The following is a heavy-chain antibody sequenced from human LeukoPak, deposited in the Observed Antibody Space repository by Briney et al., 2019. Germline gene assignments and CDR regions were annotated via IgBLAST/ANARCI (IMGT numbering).Heavy chain of an antibody. V-gene: IGHV6-1*01. D-gene: IGHD1-26*01. CDR3: ARETIVGAFFDY. J-gene: IGHJ4*02. CDR2: TYYRPKWYN. Sequence: SQTLSLTCAISGDSVSSNSAAWNWIRQSPSRGLEWLGRTYYRPKWYNDYAVSVKSRITINPDTSKNQFSLKLSSVTAADTAVYYCARETIVGAFFDYWGQGTLVTVSS. CDR1: GDSVSSNSAA.